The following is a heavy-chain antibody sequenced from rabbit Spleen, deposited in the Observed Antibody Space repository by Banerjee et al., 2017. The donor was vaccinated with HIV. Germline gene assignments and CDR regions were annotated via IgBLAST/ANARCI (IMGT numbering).Heavy chain of an antibody. V-gene: IGHV1S43*01. CDR3: ARAIVPGLVLTRFDL. CDR1: GFDFTKYY. CDR2: IYAAKGST. J-gene: IGHJ3*01. D-gene: IGHD3-3*01. Sequence: QEQLAATGGGLVQPGGSLTISCTASGFDFTKYYITWVRQAPGKGLEWIGIIYAAKGSTGSACWGKGRGTISSDNAQSTVDLKMTSLTAADTATYFCARAIVPGLVLTRFDLWGQGTLVTVS.